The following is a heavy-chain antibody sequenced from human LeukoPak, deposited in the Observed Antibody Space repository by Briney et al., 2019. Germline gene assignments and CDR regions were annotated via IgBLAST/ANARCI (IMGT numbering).Heavy chain of an antibody. CDR2: ISTSDSRT. Sequence: GGSLRLSCTASQFTFSTYAMSWVPQAPGKGLEWVSGISTSDSRTYYADSVKGRFVISRDNSKNTLYLQMNSLRAEDTAVYYCAKRAAAGSGYYNFFVDVWGNGTSVTVSS. V-gene: IGHV3-23*01. CDR1: QFTFSTYA. D-gene: IGHD6-13*01. CDR3: AKRAAAGSGYYNFFVDV. J-gene: IGHJ6*04.